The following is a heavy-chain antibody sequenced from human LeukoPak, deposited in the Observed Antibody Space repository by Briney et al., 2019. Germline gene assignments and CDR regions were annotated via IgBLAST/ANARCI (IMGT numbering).Heavy chain of an antibody. V-gene: IGHV4-39*07. CDR1: GGSISSSSYH. D-gene: IGHD4-17*01. Sequence: SETLSLTCIVSGGSISSSSYHWGWIRQPPGKGLEWIGSIYYSGSTYYNPSLRSRVTISVDTSKNQFSLKLSSVTAADTAVYYCARGKDGDYEFDYWAREPWSPSPQ. CDR2: IYYSGST. CDR3: ARGKDGDYEFDY. J-gene: IGHJ4*02.